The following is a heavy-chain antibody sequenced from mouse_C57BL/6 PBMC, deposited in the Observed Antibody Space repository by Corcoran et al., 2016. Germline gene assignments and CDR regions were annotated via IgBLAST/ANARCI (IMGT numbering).Heavy chain of an antibody. J-gene: IGHJ1*03. D-gene: IGHD1-1*01. V-gene: IGHV1-80*01. Sequence: QVQLQQSGAELVKPGASVKISYKASGYAFSSYWMNWVKQRPGKGLEWIGQIYPGDGDTNYNGKFKGKATLTADKSSSTAYMQLSSLTSEDSAVYFCARWGATRYFDVWGTGTTVTVSS. CDR1: GYAFSSYW. CDR3: ARWGATRYFDV. CDR2: IYPGDGDT.